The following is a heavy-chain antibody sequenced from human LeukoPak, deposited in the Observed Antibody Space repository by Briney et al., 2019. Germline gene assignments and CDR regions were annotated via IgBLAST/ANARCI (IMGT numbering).Heavy chain of an antibody. CDR1: GLTFSSYE. D-gene: IGHD3-10*01. CDR2: ISSSGSTI. J-gene: IGHJ6*02. V-gene: IGHV3-48*03. Sequence: GGSLRLSCAASGLTFSSYEMNLVRQAPGKGLEWVSYISSSGSTIYYADSVKGRFTISRDNAKNSLYLQMNSLRAEDTAVYYCARDEWFGTSYYYYYGMDVWGQGTTVTVSS. CDR3: ARDEWFGTSYYYYYGMDV.